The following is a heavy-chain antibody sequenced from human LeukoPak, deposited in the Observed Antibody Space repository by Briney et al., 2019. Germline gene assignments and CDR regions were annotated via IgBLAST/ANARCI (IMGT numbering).Heavy chain of an antibody. CDR1: GFTFSSYA. D-gene: IGHD6-13*01. V-gene: IGHV3-30-3*01. Sequence: GGSLRLSCAASGFTFSSYAMHWVRQAPGKGLEWVAVISYDGSNKYYADSVKGRITISRDNSKNTPYLQMNSLRAEDTAVYYCAKDLVRGYWGQGTLVTVSS. CDR2: ISYDGSNK. CDR3: AKDLVRGY. J-gene: IGHJ4*02.